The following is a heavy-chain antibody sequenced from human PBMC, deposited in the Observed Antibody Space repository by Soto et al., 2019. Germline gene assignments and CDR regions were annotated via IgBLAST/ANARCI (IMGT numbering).Heavy chain of an antibody. Sequence: PGGSLRLSCAASGFTFSSYWMSWVRQAPGKGLEWVANIKQDGSEKYYVDSVKGRFTISRDNAKNSLYLQMNSLRAEDTAVYYCARDSSGWYRLGYYGMDVWGQGTTVTV. D-gene: IGHD6-19*01. V-gene: IGHV3-7*01. J-gene: IGHJ6*02. CDR1: GFTFSSYW. CDR2: IKQDGSEK. CDR3: ARDSSGWYRLGYYGMDV.